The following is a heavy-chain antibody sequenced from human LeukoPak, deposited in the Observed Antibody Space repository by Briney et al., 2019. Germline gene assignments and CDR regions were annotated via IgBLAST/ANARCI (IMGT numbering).Heavy chain of an antibody. D-gene: IGHD3-9*01. Sequence: GGSLRLSCAASGFTFSSYGMHWVRQAPGKGLEWVAVTWYDGSNKYYADSVKGRFTISRDNSKNTLYLQMNSLRAEDTAVYYCAREGASYYDILTGYYRYWGQGTLVTVSS. CDR2: TWYDGSNK. CDR1: GFTFSSYG. V-gene: IGHV3-33*01. J-gene: IGHJ4*02. CDR3: AREGASYYDILTGYYRY.